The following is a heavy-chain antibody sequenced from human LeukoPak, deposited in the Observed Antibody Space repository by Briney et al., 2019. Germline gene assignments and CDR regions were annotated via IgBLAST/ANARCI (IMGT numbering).Heavy chain of an antibody. D-gene: IGHD3-22*01. CDR3: ARVGYDSSGYYSDEVGGAFDI. J-gene: IGHJ3*02. CDR1: GVTVSGNY. CDR2: IYNGGST. Sequence: GSLRLSCAASGVTVSGNYMSWVRQAPGKGLEWVSVIYNGGSTYYTASLKGRVTISRDNSKNTLYIHMNSLRAEDTAVYYCARVGYDSSGYYSDEVGGAFDIWGQGTMVTVSS. V-gene: IGHV3-66*01.